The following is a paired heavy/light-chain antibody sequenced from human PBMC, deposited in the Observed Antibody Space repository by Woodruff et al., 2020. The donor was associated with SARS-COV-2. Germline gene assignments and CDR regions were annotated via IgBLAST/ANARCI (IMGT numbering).Heavy chain of an antibody. J-gene: IGHJ4*02. D-gene: IGHD3-10*01. V-gene: IGHV1-8*01. CDR1: GYTFTSDD. CDR2: MNPNSGNT. CDR3: ARTYGSGSKD. Sequence: QVQLVQSGTEVKKPGASVKVSCKTSGYTFTSDDINWVRQASGQGLEWMGWMNPNSGNTGYAQKFQGRVTMTRDTSISTAYMELSNLESEDTAVYYCARTYGSGSKDWGQGTLVSVSS.
Light chain of an antibody. CDR1: QSVSGY. CDR2: DAS. J-gene: IGKJ2*01. CDR3: QQRRNWPYT. Sequence: DIVLTQSPATLSLSPGERATLSCRASQSVSGYLAWYQQKPGQAPRLLISDASSRATDIPARFSGSGSGTDFTLTISSLEPEDFAVYYCQQRRNWPYTFGQGTKLEIK. V-gene: IGKV3-11*01.